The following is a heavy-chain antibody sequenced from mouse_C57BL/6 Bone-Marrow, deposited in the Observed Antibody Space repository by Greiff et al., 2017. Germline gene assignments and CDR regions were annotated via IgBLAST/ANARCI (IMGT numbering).Heavy chain of an antibody. D-gene: IGHD1-1*01. CDR3: ARDYGSSYWYFDV. Sequence: QVQLQQSGPELVKPGASVKLSCKASGYTFTSYDINWVKQRPGQGLEWIGWIYPRDGSTKYNETFKGKATLTVDPSSSTAYMELHSLTSEDSAVYFCARDYGSSYWYFDVWGTGTTVTVSS. V-gene: IGHV1-85*01. J-gene: IGHJ1*03. CDR2: IYPRDGST. CDR1: GYTFTSYD.